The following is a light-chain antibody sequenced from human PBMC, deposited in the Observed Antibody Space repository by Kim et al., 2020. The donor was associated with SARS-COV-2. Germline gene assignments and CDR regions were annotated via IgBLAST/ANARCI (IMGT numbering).Light chain of an antibody. V-gene: IGKV1-39*01. CDR1: QRISSY. CDR3: QQSYSTWT. CDR2: AAS. J-gene: IGKJ1*01. Sequence: SASVGDRVTITCRASQRISSYLNWYQQKPGKAPNLLIYAASSLQSGVPSRFSGSGSGTDFTLTISSLQPEDFATYYCQQSYSTWTFGQGTKVDIK.